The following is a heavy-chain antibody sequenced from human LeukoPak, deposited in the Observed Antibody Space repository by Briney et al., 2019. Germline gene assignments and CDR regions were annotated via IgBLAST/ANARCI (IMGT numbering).Heavy chain of an antibody. CDR2: MNPNNDNA. J-gene: IGHJ3*01. Sequence: GASVKVSCKASGYTFKNYDINWVRQAPGQGLEWMAWMNPNNDNAGSAQKFQGRVTMTRDTSINTAYMELSSLRSDDTGVYYCARAAAGGDDPFDVWGQGSLLIVSS. CDR3: ARAAAGGDDPFDV. V-gene: IGHV1-8*01. CDR1: GYTFKNYD. D-gene: IGHD6-25*01.